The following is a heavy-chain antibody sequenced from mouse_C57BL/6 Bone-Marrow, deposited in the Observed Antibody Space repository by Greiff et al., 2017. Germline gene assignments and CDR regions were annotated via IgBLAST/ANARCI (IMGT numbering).Heavy chain of an antibody. Sequence: VKLMESGAELARPGASVKLSCKASGYTFTSYGISWVKQRTGQGLEWIGEIYPRSGNTYYNEKFKGKATLTADKSSSTAYMELRSLTSEDSAVYFGARLYYYGRDWYFDVWGTGTTVTVSS. CDR1: GYTFTSYG. V-gene: IGHV1-81*01. D-gene: IGHD1-1*01. CDR2: IYPRSGNT. J-gene: IGHJ1*03. CDR3: ARLYYYGRDWYFDV.